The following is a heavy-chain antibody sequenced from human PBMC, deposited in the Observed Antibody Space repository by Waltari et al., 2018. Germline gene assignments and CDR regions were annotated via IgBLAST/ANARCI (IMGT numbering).Heavy chain of an antibody. CDR3: ARDGYSSSIGVDAFDI. D-gene: IGHD6-13*01. CDR1: GGTFRSYA. CDR2: IIPIFGTA. V-gene: IGHV1-69*05. J-gene: IGHJ3*02. Sequence: QVQLVQSGAEVKKPGSSVKVSCKASGGTFRSYAIRWVRTAPGQGLEWMGGIIPIFGTANYAQKFQGRVTITTDESTSTAYMELSSLRSEDTAVYYCARDGYSSSIGVDAFDIWGQGTMVTVSS.